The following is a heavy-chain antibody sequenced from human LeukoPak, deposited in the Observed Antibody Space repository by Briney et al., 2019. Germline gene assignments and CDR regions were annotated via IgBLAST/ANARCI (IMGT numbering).Heavy chain of an antibody. Sequence: GASVKVSCKATGCTFTSYDINWVRQATGQGLEWMGWMNPNSGNTGYAQKFQGRVTITRNTSISTAYMELSSLRSEDTAVYYCARGMYSSSWYDYYYYMDVWGKGTTVTVSS. CDR1: GCTFTSYD. J-gene: IGHJ6*03. D-gene: IGHD6-13*01. V-gene: IGHV1-8*01. CDR2: MNPNSGNT. CDR3: ARGMYSSSWYDYYYYMDV.